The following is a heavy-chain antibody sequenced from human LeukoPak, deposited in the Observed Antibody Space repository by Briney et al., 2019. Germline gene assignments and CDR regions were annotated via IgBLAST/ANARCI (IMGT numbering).Heavy chain of an antibody. D-gene: IGHD2/OR15-2a*01. J-gene: IGHJ4*02. CDR2: INHSGST. V-gene: IGHV4-34*01. CDR3: ARDSKGGFDY. CDR1: GGSFSGYY. Sequence: NPSETLSLTCAVYGGSFSGYYWSWIRQPPGKGLEWIGEINHSGSTNYNPSLKSRVTISVDTSKNQFSLKLSSVTAADTAVYYCARDSKGGFDYWGQGTLVTVSS.